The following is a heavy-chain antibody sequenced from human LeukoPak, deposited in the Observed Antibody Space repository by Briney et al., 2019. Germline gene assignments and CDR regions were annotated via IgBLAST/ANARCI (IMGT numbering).Heavy chain of an antibody. Sequence: SETLSLTCAVYGGSFSGYYWSWIRQPPGKGLEWIGEINHSGSTSYNPSLKSRVTISVDTSKNQFSLKLSSVTAADTAVYYCARQVSLYSYGYSYYYYGMDVWGQGTTVTVSS. CDR1: GGSFSGYY. CDR2: INHSGST. J-gene: IGHJ6*02. CDR3: ARQVSLYSYGYSYYYYGMDV. V-gene: IGHV4-34*01. D-gene: IGHD5-18*01.